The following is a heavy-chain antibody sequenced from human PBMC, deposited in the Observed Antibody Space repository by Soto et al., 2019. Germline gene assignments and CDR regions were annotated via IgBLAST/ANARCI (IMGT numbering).Heavy chain of an antibody. CDR2: INAGNGNT. D-gene: IGHD2-21*02. J-gene: IGHJ4*02. Sequence: QVQLVQSGAEEKKPGASVKVSCKASGYTFTSYAMHWVRQAPGQRLEWMGWINAGNGNTKYSQKFQGRITITRDTAASTAYMEPSSLRSEDTAVYYCARSSVVVTALAYWGQGTLVTVSS. CDR3: ARSSVVVTALAY. CDR1: GYTFTSYA. V-gene: IGHV1-3*05.